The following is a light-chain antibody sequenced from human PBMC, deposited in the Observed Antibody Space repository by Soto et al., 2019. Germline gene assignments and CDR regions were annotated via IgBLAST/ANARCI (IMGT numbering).Light chain of an antibody. CDR2: AAS. CDR1: QDIRNY. CDR3: QQSHSTPYT. Sequence: DIQFTQSPSFLSTSVGDRVTITCRASQDIRNYLAWYQQKPGKAPKVLIYAASTLLSGVPSRFSGSGSGTDFTLTISSLQPEDFATYYCQQSHSTPYTFGQGTKVDIK. V-gene: IGKV1-9*01. J-gene: IGKJ2*01.